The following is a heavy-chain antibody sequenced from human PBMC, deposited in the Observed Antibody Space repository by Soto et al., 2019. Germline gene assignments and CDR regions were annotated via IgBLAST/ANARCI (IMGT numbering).Heavy chain of an antibody. J-gene: IGHJ4*02. CDR1: GFTFSSYN. V-gene: IGHV3-30-3*01. D-gene: IGHD5-12*01. CDR3: ARVRDGYNRAPVFFDY. CDR2: ILYDGSNK. Sequence: QVQLVESGGGVVQPGRSLRLSCAASGFTFSSYNMHWVRQAPGKGLEWVAVILYDGSNKYYADSVKGRFTISRDNSKNTLYLQMNSLRAEDTAVYYCARVRDGYNRAPVFFDYWGQGTLVTVSS.